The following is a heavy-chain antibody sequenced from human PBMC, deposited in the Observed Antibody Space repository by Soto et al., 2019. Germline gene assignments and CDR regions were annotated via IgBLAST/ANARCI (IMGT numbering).Heavy chain of an antibody. V-gene: IGHV1-2*04. J-gene: IGHJ4*02. D-gene: IGHD6-6*01. Sequence: ASVKVSCKTSGYTFTDYYLHWARQAPGQGLEWMGWINPSSGTAHSTQKFQGWVTMTRDTSMGTASMELTRLTSDDSAVYYCARGYSSSGVFDFWGQGTLVTVSS. CDR2: INPSSGTA. CDR1: GYTFTDYY. CDR3: ARGYSSSGVFDF.